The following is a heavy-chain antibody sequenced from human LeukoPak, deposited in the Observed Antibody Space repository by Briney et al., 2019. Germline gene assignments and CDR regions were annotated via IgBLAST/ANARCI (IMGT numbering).Heavy chain of an antibody. CDR1: GGSISSYY. V-gene: IGHV4-59*01. J-gene: IGHJ6*03. D-gene: IGHD6-13*01. Sequence: SETLSLTCTVSGGSISSYYWSWIRQPPGKGLEWIGYIYYSGSTNYNPSLKSRVTISVDTSKNQFSLKLSSVTAADTAVYYCARDLAAAGKRYYHMDVWGKGTTVTVSS. CDR2: IYYSGST. CDR3: ARDLAAAGKRYYHMDV.